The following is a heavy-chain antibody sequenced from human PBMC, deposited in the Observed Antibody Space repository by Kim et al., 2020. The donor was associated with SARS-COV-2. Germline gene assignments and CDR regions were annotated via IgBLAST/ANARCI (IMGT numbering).Heavy chain of an antibody. Sequence: GGSLRLSCAASGFTFSSYGMHWVRQAPGKGLEWVAVIWYDGSNKYYADSVKGRFTISRDNSKNTLYLQMNSLRAEDTAVYYCARDDNNAYYYDSSGLLHAFDIWGQGTMVTVSS. J-gene: IGHJ3*02. CDR1: GFTFSSYG. CDR2: IWYDGSNK. V-gene: IGHV3-33*01. CDR3: ARDDNNAYYYDSSGLLHAFDI. D-gene: IGHD3-22*01.